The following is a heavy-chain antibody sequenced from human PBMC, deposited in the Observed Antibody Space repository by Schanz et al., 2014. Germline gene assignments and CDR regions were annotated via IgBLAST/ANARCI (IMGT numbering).Heavy chain of an antibody. J-gene: IGHJ3*02. V-gene: IGHV3-15*04. D-gene: IGHD1-20*01. CDR1: GFTFSDVY. CDR2: IENNANGATT. CDR3: TTFNNRDALYI. Sequence: EVRLVESGGGLVEPGGSLRLSCSGSGFTFSDVYMSWVRQDPGKGLEWVGRIENNANGATTDYAAPVKGRFTVSRDDSRNTLYLQMNTLRTDDTALYYCTTFNNRDALYIWGQGTMVSVSS.